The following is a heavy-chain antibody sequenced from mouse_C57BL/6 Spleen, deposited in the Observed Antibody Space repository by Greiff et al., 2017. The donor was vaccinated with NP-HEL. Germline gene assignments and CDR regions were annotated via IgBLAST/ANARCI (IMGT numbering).Heavy chain of an antibody. D-gene: IGHD3-2*02. CDR1: GFTFSSYT. CDR3: ARLPRQLRLPYFDY. CDR2: ISGGGGNT. J-gene: IGHJ2*01. V-gene: IGHV5-9*01. Sequence: EVKVEESGGGLVKPGGSLKLSCAASGFTFSSYTMSWVRQTPEKRLEWVATISGGGGNTYYPDSVKGRFTISRDNAKNTLYLQMSSLRSEDTALYYGARLPRQLRLPYFDYWGQGTTLTVSS.